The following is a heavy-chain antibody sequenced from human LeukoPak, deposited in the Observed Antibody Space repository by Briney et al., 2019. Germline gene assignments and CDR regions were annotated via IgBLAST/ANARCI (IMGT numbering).Heavy chain of an antibody. CDR3: AIDGHYWSSTSFYDYGMDV. D-gene: IGHD2-2*01. CDR1: GGSLSSYY. J-gene: IGHJ6*02. Sequence: SETLSLTCTVSGGSLSSYYWSWIRQPPGKGLEWIGYIYYSGSTNYNPSLKSRVTISVDTSKNQFSLKLSSVTAADTAVYYCAIDGHYWSSTSFYDYGMDVWGQGTTVTVSS. CDR2: IYYSGST. V-gene: IGHV4-59*01.